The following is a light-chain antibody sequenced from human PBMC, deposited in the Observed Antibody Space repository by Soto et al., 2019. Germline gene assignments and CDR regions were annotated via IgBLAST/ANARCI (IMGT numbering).Light chain of an antibody. CDR1: QSVSSSY. V-gene: IGKV3-15*01. CDR3: QQYNNWRT. CDR2: DAS. J-gene: IGKJ1*01. Sequence: EIGLTQSPGTLSLSPGERATLSCRASQSVSSSYLAWYQQKPGQAPRLLIYDASTRATGIPARISGSGSGTEFTLTISSLQSEDFAVYYCQQYNNWRTFGQGTKVDI.